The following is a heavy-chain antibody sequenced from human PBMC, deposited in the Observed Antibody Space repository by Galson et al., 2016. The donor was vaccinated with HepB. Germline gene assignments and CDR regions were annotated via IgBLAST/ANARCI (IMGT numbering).Heavy chain of an antibody. Sequence: TLSPTCTVSGGSISSRGYYWSWIRQHPEKGLEWIGYISYSGTTYYNPSLNSRVTISVDTSKNQFSLKRSPVSAADTAMYYCARTDSRRGIAAAGDFDYWGQGTLVTVSS. V-gene: IGHV4-31*03. CDR1: GGSISSRGYY. J-gene: IGHJ4*02. CDR3: ARTDSRRGIAAAGDFDY. D-gene: IGHD6-13*01. CDR2: ISYSGTT.